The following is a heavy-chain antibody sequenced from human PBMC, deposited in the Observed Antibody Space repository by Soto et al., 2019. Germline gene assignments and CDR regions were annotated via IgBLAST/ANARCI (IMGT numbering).Heavy chain of an antibody. CDR3: ERIDSGYDSSLAFDY. CDR1: GGSISSGGYY. D-gene: IGHD5-12*01. V-gene: IGHV4-31*03. CDR2: IYYSGST. Sequence: SETLSLTCTVSGGSISSGGYYWSWIRQHPGKGLEWIGYIYYSGSTYYNPSLKSRVTISVDTSKNQFSLKLSSVTAADTAVYYCERIDSGYDSSLAFDYWGQGTLVTVSS. J-gene: IGHJ4*02.